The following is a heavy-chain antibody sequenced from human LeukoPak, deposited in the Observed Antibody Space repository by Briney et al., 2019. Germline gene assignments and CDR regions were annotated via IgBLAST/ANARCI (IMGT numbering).Heavy chain of an antibody. CDR1: GFTFNSFA. Sequence: GGSLRLSCAASGFTFNSFAMNWVRQAPGKGLEWVSSISGSDGSSHYADFVKGRFTISRDNSKNSLYLQMNSLRAEDTAVYYCARETAVAGALDYWGQGTLVTVSS. CDR3: ARETAVAGALDY. V-gene: IGHV3-23*01. J-gene: IGHJ4*02. D-gene: IGHD6-19*01. CDR2: ISGSDGSS.